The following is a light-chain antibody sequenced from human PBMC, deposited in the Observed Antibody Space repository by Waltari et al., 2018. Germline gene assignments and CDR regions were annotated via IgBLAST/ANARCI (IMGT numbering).Light chain of an antibody. CDR1: SSDVGGYNY. J-gene: IGLJ3*02. Sequence: QSALTQPASVSGSPGQSITISCTGTSSDVGGYNYVSWYQQHPGKAPKLMIYDVSNRPSGVSNRSSGSKSGKTASLTISGLQAEDEADYYCSAYTSSSTPWVFGGGTKLTVL. CDR3: SAYTSSSTPWV. V-gene: IGLV2-14*03. CDR2: DVS.